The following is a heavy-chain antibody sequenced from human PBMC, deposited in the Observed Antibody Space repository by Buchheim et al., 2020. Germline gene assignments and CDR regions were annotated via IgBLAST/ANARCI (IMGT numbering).Heavy chain of an antibody. J-gene: IGHJ4*02. CDR1: GGTFSSYA. CDR2: IIPILGIA. CDR3: ARDSSNEQWLVREAVYFDY. D-gene: IGHD6-19*01. V-gene: IGHV1-69*04. Sequence: QVQLVQSGAEVKKPGSTVKVSCKASGGTFSSYAISWVRQAPGQGLEWMGRIIPILGIANYAQKFQGRVTITADKSTSTAYMELSSLRSEDTAVYYCARDSSNEQWLVREAVYFDYWGQGTL.